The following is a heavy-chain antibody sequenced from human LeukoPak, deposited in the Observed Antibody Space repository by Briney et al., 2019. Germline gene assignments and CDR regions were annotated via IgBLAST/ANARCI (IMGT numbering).Heavy chain of an antibody. CDR1: GFTFSTYS. CDR3: ARDWYSGSYPLDY. Sequence: GGSLRLPCAASGFTFSTYSMNWFRQAPGKGLEWVSHISSSGSTIYYADSVKGRFSISRDNAQNSLFLQLNSLRAEDTAVYYCARDWYSGSYPLDYWGQGTLVTVSS. V-gene: IGHV3-48*04. J-gene: IGHJ4*02. CDR2: ISSSGSTI. D-gene: IGHD1-26*01.